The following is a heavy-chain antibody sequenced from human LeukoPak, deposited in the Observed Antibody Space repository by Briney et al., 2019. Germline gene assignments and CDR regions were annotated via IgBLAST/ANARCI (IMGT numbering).Heavy chain of an antibody. Sequence: SETLSLTCTVSGGSISSGGYCWSWIRQHPGKDLEWIGYIYYSGSTYYNPSLKSRVTISVDTSKNQFSLKLSSVTAADTAVYYCARGEGYCSGGSCLDHFDYWGQGTLVTVSS. J-gene: IGHJ4*02. CDR2: IYYSGST. CDR3: ARGEGYCSGGSCLDHFDY. V-gene: IGHV4-31*03. D-gene: IGHD2-15*01. CDR1: GGSISSGGYC.